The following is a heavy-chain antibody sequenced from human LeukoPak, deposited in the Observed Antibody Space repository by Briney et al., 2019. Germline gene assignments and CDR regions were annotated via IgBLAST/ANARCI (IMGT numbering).Heavy chain of an antibody. Sequence: SETLSLTCTVSGGSMSSNYCSWIRQPPGKGLEFIGYIHYSGSTNYNPSLKSRVTISVDTSKNHFSLKLSSVTAADTAVYYCARTGYGDHFNLWGRGTLVTVSS. J-gene: IGHJ2*01. CDR3: ARTGYGDHFNL. V-gene: IGHV4-59*08. CDR1: GGSMSSNY. D-gene: IGHD4-17*01. CDR2: IHYSGST.